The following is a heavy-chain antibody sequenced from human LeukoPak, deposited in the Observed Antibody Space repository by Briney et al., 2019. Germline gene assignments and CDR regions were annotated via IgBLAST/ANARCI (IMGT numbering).Heavy chain of an antibody. CDR2: IWYDGSNK. D-gene: IGHD3-16*02. CDR1: GFTFSSYG. J-gene: IGHJ4*02. V-gene: IGHV3-33*01. CDR3: ARDRYDYVWGSYRQGIDY. Sequence: GRSLRLSCAASGFTFSSYGMHWVRQAPGKGLEWVAVIWYDGSNKYYADSVKGRFTISRDNSKNTLYLQMNSLRAEDTAVYYCARDRYDYVWGSYRQGIDYWGQGTLVTVSS.